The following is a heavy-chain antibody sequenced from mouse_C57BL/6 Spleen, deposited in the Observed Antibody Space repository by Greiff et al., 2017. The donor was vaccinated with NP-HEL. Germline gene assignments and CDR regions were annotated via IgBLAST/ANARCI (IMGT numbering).Heavy chain of an antibody. Sequence: VQLQQSGPELVKPGASVKISCKASGYTFTDYYMNWVKQSHGKSLEWIGDINPNNGGTSYNQKFKGKATLTVDKSSSTDYMELRSLTSEDSAVYYCARWLLQDYWGQGTTLTVSS. CDR3: ARWLLQDY. CDR1: GYTFTDYY. D-gene: IGHD2-3*01. J-gene: IGHJ2*01. CDR2: INPNNGGT. V-gene: IGHV1-26*01.